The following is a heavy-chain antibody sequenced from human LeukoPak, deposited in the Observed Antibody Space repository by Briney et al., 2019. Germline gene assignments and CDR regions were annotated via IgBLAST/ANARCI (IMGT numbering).Heavy chain of an antibody. CDR3: ATPFGYSSGRGGEYFDY. V-gene: IGHV1-24*01. Sequence: ASVKVSCKVSGYTLTELSMHWVRQAPGKGLEWMGGFDPEDGETIYAQKFQGRVTMTEDTSTDTAYMELSSLRSKDTAVYYCATPFGYSSGRGGEYFDYRGQGTLVTVSS. J-gene: IGHJ4*02. CDR2: FDPEDGET. D-gene: IGHD6-19*01. CDR1: GYTLTELS.